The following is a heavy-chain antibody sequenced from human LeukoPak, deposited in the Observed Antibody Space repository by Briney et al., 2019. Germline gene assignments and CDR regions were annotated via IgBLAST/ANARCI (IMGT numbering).Heavy chain of an antibody. D-gene: IGHD3-10*01. CDR2: IYPADSDT. V-gene: IGHV5-51*01. CDR1: GFIFTNYW. CDR3: ARQSRDGSKNRGYYFDY. J-gene: IGHJ4*02. Sequence: GESLKISCQVSGFIFTNYWIGWVRQMPGKGLESMGLIYPADSDTTYSPSFPGQVTISADRSISTVYLQWSSLKASDTAMYYCARQSRDGSKNRGYYFDYWGQGTLVTVSS.